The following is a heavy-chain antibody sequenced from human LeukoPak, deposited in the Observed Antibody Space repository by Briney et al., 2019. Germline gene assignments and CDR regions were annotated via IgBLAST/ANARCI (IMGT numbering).Heavy chain of an antibody. V-gene: IGHV1-18*01. Sequence: GASVKVSCKASGYTFTTYGVSWVRQARGQGLEWMGWISTYSGNTNYAQKFQGRVTMTTDTSTTTVYMELRSLTSDDTGVYFCARDAPKENSSLPGVDQWGQGTLVTVSS. CDR2: ISTYSGNT. CDR3: ARDAPKENSSLPGVDQ. D-gene: IGHD6-6*01. J-gene: IGHJ4*02. CDR1: GYTFTTYG.